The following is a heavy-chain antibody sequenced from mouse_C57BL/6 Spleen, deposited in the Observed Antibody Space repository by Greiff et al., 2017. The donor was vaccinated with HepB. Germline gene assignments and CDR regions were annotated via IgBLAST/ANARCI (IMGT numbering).Heavy chain of an antibody. Sequence: VQLQQSGPELVKPGASVKISCKASGYAFSSSWMNWVKQRPGKGLEWIGRIYPADGDTNYNGKFKGKATLTGDKSSRTAYMHLSSLTSEDSAVYFCARGPKGAMDYWGQGTSVTVSA. CDR3: ARGPKGAMDY. CDR2: IYPADGDT. J-gene: IGHJ4*01. V-gene: IGHV1-82*01. CDR1: GYAFSSSW.